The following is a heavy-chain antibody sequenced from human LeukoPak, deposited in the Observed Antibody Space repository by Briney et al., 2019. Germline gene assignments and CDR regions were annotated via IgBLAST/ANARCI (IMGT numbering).Heavy chain of an antibody. Sequence: GESLKISCKGSGYSFSNYWIGWVRQMPGKGLEWMGLIYPADSDTRYSPSFQGQVTISADKSISTAYLQWSSLKASDTAMYYCARHEMYCSSTCCYGVDYWGQGTLVTVSS. CDR3: ARHEMYCSSTCCYGVDY. CDR2: IYPADSDT. J-gene: IGHJ4*02. CDR1: GYSFSNYW. V-gene: IGHV5-51*01. D-gene: IGHD2-2*01.